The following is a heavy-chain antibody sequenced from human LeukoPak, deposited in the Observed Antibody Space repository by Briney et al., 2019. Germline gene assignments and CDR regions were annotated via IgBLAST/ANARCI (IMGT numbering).Heavy chain of an antibody. Sequence: PGGSLRLSCAASGFTFSSYWMTWVRQAPGKGLEWVSTVSGTGGSTYYADSVKGRFTISKDNSKSTLYLQMNSLRAEDTAIYYCAKIPDLQPPWYFDLWGRGTLVTVSS. CDR3: AKIPDLQPPWYFDL. V-gene: IGHV3-23*01. CDR2: VSGTGGST. J-gene: IGHJ2*01. CDR1: GFTFSSYW. D-gene: IGHD5-18*01.